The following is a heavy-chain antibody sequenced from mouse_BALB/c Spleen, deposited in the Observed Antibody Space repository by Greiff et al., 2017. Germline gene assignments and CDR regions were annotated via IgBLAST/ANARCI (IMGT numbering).Heavy chain of an antibody. CDR3: ARDGGGDLAD. V-gene: IGHV2-6-7*01. D-gene: IGHD3-3*01. CDR1: GFSLTGYG. Sequence: VQLQQSGPGLVAPSQSLSITCTASGFSLTGYGVNWVRQPPGKGLEWLGMIWGDGSTDYNSAIKSSLSISKDNSKSQVFLKMTSLQTDDTARYYGARDGGGDLADWGQGTLVTVSA. CDR2: IWGDGST. J-gene: IGHJ3*01.